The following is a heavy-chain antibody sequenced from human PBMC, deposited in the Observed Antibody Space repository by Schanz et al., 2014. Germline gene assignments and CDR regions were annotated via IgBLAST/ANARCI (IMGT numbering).Heavy chain of an antibody. V-gene: IGHV3-7*01. D-gene: IGHD3-10*01. CDR2: IKRDGSEK. Sequence: VQLVESGGGVVQPGRSLRLSCAASGFTLSSYAMSWVRQAPGKGLEWVANIKRDGSEKNYLDSVKGRFTISRDNAKNSLFLQMNSLRAEDTAVYYCAKGRFGELSAFDIWGQGTMVTVSS. J-gene: IGHJ3*02. CDR3: AKGRFGELSAFDI. CDR1: GFTLSSYA.